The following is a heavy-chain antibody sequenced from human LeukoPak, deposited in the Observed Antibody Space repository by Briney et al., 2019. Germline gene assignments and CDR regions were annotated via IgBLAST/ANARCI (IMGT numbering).Heavy chain of an antibody. CDR2: IIVSGAST. D-gene: IGHD5-18*01. CDR1: GIIFSNYA. CDR3: ATWGSGYSYGALEY. J-gene: IGHJ4*02. Sequence: GGSLRLSCAASGIIFSNYAMTWVRQAPGKGLEWDSDIIVSGASTNYADSVKGRFIISGDNSKNTLYLQMNSLRAEDTAVYYCATWGSGYSYGALEYWGQGTLVTVST. V-gene: IGHV3-23*01.